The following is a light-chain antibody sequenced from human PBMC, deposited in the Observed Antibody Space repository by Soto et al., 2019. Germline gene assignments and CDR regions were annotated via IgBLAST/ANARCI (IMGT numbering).Light chain of an antibody. CDR3: QQYNNWPFIN. CDR2: GAS. Sequence: EIVMTQSPATLSVSPGERATLSCRASQSVRGNLAWYQQKPGQSPRLLIYGASSRATGIPVRFSGSGSGTEFTLTISSLQSEDFAVYYCQQYNNWPFINCGQGTRREIK. V-gene: IGKV3-15*01. J-gene: IGKJ5*01. CDR1: QSVRGN.